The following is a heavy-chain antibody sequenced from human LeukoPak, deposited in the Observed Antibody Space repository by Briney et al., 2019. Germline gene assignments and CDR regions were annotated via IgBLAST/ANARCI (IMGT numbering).Heavy chain of an antibody. J-gene: IGHJ4*02. V-gene: IGHV1-69*04. CDR3: ASVLGYCSGGSCYKHFDY. CDR1: GGTFSSYA. Sequence: SVKVSCKASGGTFSSYAISWVRQAPGQGLEWMGRIIPILGIANYAQKFQGRVTITADKSTSTAYMELSSLRSEDTAVYCCASVLGYCSGGSCYKHFDYWGQGTLVTVSS. D-gene: IGHD2-15*01. CDR2: IIPILGIA.